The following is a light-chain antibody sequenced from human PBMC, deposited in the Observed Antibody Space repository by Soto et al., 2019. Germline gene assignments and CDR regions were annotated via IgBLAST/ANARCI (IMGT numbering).Light chain of an antibody. CDR3: TSPTPGSLYV. CDR1: TSDIGDYNY. Sequence: QSALTQPASVSGSPGQSITISCTGTTSDIGDYNYVSWYQHLPDKVPKLIISLVSNRPSGVSNRFSGSKSGNTASLTISGLQAEDEGDYYCTSPTPGSLYVFGSGTQLTVL. V-gene: IGLV2-14*01. J-gene: IGLJ1*01. CDR2: LVS.